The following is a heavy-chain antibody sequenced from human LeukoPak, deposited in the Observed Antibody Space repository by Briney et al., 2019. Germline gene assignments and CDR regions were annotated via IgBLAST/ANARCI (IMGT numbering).Heavy chain of an antibody. CDR3: AKEMHVSYYYDSSGPQRFQH. CDR2: ISGSGGST. V-gene: IGHV3-23*01. D-gene: IGHD3-22*01. Sequence: PGGSLRLSCAASGFTFSSYAMSWVRQAPGKGLEWVSAISGSGGSTYYADSVKGRFTISRDNSKNTLYLQMNSLRAEDTAVYYCAKEMHVSYYYDSSGPQRFQHWGQGTLVTVSS. J-gene: IGHJ1*01. CDR1: GFTFSSYA.